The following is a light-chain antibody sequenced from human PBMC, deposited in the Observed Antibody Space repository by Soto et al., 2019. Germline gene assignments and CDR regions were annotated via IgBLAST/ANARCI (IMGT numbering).Light chain of an antibody. J-gene: IGKJ4*01. Sequence: DIQMTQSHSTLSGSVGDRVTITCGASQGISNYLAWYQQKPGKVPKLLIYAASTLQSGVPSRFSGSGSGTDFTLTISSLQPEDVATYYCQKDNSAPRTFGGGTKVDIK. CDR2: AAS. CDR3: QKDNSAPRT. V-gene: IGKV1-27*01. CDR1: QGISNY.